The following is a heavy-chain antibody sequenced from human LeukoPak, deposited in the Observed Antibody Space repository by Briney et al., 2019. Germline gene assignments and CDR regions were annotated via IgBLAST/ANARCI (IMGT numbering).Heavy chain of an antibody. CDR1: GGSISSYY. V-gene: IGHV4-59*01. CDR3: ARVQLVFMVNYYMDV. J-gene: IGHJ6*03. D-gene: IGHD6-13*01. Sequence: PSETLSLTCTVSGGSISSYYWSWIRQPPGKGLEWIGYIYYSGSTNYNPSLKSRVTISVDTSKNQFSLKLSSVTAADTAVYYCARVQLVFMVNYYMDVWGKGTTVTVSS. CDR2: IYYSGST.